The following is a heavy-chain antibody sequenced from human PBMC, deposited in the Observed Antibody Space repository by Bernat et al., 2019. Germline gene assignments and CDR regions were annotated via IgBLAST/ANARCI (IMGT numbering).Heavy chain of an antibody. Sequence: QVQLVESGGGVVQPGRSLRLSCAASGFTFSSYGMHWVRQAPGKGLEWVAVISYDGSNKNYGGSVEGRFTNSRDNSQNKLYLEMNRLRAGDTGVYYCAKDTAIALWGQGTPVTVSS. D-gene: IGHD5-18*01. CDR2: ISYDGSNK. CDR3: AKDTAIAL. CDR1: GFTFSSYG. V-gene: IGHV3-30*18. J-gene: IGHJ4*02.